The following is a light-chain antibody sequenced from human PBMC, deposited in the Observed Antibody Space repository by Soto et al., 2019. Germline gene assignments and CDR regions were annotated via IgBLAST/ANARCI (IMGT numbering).Light chain of an antibody. Sequence: SALTQPASVSGSPGQSITLSCTGTSSDVGGYNLVSWYQQHPGKAPKFIIYDVRNRPSGVSNRFSGSRSGNTASLTISGLQAEDEADYYCSSYTSSSTVIFGGGTQLTVL. CDR2: DVR. J-gene: IGLJ2*01. CDR3: SSYTSSSTVI. V-gene: IGLV2-14*03. CDR1: SSDVGGYNL.